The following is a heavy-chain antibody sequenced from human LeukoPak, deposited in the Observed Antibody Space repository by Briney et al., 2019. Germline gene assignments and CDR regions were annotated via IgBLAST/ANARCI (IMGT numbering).Heavy chain of an antibody. Sequence: GGSLRLSCAASGFTFDDYAMHWVRQAPGKGLEWVSGISWNSGSIGYADSVKGRFTISRDNAKTSLYLQMNSLRAEDTALYYCAKGNYNYYYNMDVWGKGTTVTVSS. CDR2: ISWNSGSI. V-gene: IGHV3-9*01. CDR1: GFTFDDYA. J-gene: IGHJ6*03. CDR3: AKGNYNYYYNMDV.